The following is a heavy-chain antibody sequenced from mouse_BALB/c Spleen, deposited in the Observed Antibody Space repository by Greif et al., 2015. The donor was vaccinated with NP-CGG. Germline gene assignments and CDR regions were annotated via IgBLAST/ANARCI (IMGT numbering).Heavy chain of an antibody. V-gene: IGHV1-7*01. Sequence: QVQLQQSGAELAKPWASVKMSCKASGYTFTSYWMHWVKQRPGQGLEWIGYINPSTGYTEYNQKFKDKATLTADKSSSTAYMQLSSLTSEDSAVYYCARSDGSSPFAYWGQGTLVTVSA. D-gene: IGHD1-1*01. CDR2: INPSTGYT. CDR1: GYTFTSYW. J-gene: IGHJ3*01. CDR3: ARSDGSSPFAY.